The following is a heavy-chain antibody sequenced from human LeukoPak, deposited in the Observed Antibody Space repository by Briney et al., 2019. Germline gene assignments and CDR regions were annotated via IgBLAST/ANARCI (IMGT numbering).Heavy chain of an antibody. CDR1: GYTFTTYG. J-gene: IGHJ4*02. D-gene: IGHD3-10*01. CDR3: ARAYPLASGSYLDDY. V-gene: IGHV1-18*01. CDR2: ISVYDGKT. Sequence: ASVRVSCKTPGYTFTTYGLSWVRQAPGQRLEWMGWISVYDGKTDSAENFRDRITMTTDTSTNTAHMDLRSLRSDDTAVYYCARAYPLASGSYLDDYWGQGTPVTVSS.